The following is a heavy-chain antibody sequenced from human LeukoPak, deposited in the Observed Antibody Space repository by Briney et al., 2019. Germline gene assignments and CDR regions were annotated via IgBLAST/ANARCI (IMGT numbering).Heavy chain of an antibody. CDR1: GDSISSSS. V-gene: IGHV4-59*01. CDR2: IYYSGGT. CDR3: ARLTWVTTFYYYYMDV. D-gene: IGHD4-17*01. Sequence: SETLSLTCTVSGDSISSSSWSWIRQPPGKGLEWIGYIYYSGGTKYNPSLESRVTISLDTSKNQLSLKLTSVTAADTAVYYCARLTWVTTFYYYYMDVWGKGTTVTVSS. J-gene: IGHJ6*03.